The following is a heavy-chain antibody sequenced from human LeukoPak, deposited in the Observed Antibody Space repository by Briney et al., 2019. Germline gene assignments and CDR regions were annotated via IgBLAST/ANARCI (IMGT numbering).Heavy chain of an antibody. CDR3: ARDGGGSAY. CDR1: GFTFSSYW. V-gene: IGHV3-53*01. Sequence: HSGGSLRLSCAASGFTFSSYWMHWVRQAPGKGLEWVSVIYSGGSTYYADSVKGRFTISRDNSKNTLYLQMNSLRAEDTAVYYCARDGGGSAYWGQGTLVTVSS. D-gene: IGHD3-16*01. J-gene: IGHJ4*02. CDR2: IYSGGST.